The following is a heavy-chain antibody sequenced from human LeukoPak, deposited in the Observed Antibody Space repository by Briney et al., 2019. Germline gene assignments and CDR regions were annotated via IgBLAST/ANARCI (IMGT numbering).Heavy chain of an antibody. V-gene: IGHV1-18*01. D-gene: IGHD3-10*01. CDR2: ISAYNGNT. Sequence: ASVKVSCKASGYTFTSYGISWVRQAPGQGLAWMGWISAYNGNTNYAQKLQGRVTMTTDTSTSTAYMELRSLRSDDTAVYYCARDRDYYGSGRRLDYWGQGTLVTVSS. CDR3: ARDRDYYGSGRRLDY. J-gene: IGHJ4*02. CDR1: GYTFTSYG.